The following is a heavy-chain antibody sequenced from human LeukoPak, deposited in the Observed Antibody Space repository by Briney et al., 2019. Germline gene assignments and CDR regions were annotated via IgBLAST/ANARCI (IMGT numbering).Heavy chain of an antibody. CDR2: IYSGGST. V-gene: IGHV3-53*01. J-gene: IGHJ2*01. CDR3: ARLTHSSGWPYWYFDL. Sequence: GGSLRLSCAASGFTVSSNYMSWVRQAPGKGLEWVSVIYSGGSTYYADSVKGRFTISRDNSKNTLYLQMNSLRAEDTAVYYCARLTHSSGWPYWYFDLWGRGTLVTVSS. CDR1: GFTVSSNY. D-gene: IGHD6-19*01.